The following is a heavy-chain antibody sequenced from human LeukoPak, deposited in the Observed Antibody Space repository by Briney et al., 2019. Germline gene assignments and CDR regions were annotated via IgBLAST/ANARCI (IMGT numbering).Heavy chain of an antibody. D-gene: IGHD5-12*01. Sequence: GGGLRLSCAASGVTFSTYSMNWVCQGPGEGLWWVSSISSSSSYLSYADSVKGRLTISRDNAKTSLYLQLTSLRAEDTAVYYCARDGAYSGYGHDNWFDPWGQGTLVTVSS. CDR1: GVTFSTYS. CDR3: ARDGAYSGYGHDNWFDP. V-gene: IGHV3-21*06. CDR2: ISSSSSYL. J-gene: IGHJ5*02.